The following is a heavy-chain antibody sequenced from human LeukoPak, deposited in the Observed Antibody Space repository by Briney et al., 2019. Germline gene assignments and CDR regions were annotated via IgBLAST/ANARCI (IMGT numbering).Heavy chain of an antibody. CDR1: GFTFSDYY. D-gene: IGHD3-10*01. J-gene: IGHJ4*02. CDR3: ARETGDGSGSYPDY. Sequence: PGGSLRLPCAASGFTFSDYYMSWVRQAPGKGLEWVSYISTSSSYRNYADSVKDRFIISRDNAKNSLYLQMNSLRVEDTAVYYCARETGDGSGSYPDYWGQGTLVTVSS. V-gene: IGHV3-11*05. CDR2: ISTSSSYR.